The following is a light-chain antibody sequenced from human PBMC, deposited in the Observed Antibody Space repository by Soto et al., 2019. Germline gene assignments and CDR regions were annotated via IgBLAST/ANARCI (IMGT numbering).Light chain of an antibody. CDR2: GNS. CDR3: QSYDSSLSGVV. V-gene: IGLV1-40*01. Sequence: QAVVTQPPSVSGAPGQRVTISCTGSSSNIGAGYDVHWYQQLPGTAPKVLIYGNSNRPSGVPDRFSGSKSGTSASLAITGLQDGDEAGYYCQSYDSSLSGVVFGGGTQLTVL. J-gene: IGLJ2*01. CDR1: SSNIGAGYD.